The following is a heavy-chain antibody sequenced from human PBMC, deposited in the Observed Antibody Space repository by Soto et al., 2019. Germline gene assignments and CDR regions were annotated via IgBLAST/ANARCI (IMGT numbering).Heavy chain of an antibody. J-gene: IGHJ4*02. D-gene: IGHD6-13*01. CDR2: MNPNSGST. CDR3: AREKSSWYDY. Sequence: QVQLVQSGAEVKKPGASVKVSCKASGYTFTSYDINWVRQATGQGLEWMGWMNPNSGSTVYAQKFQGRITMTRNTSISTAYMELSSLRSDDTAVYYCAREKSSWYDYWGQGTLVTVSS. CDR1: GYTFTSYD. V-gene: IGHV1-8*01.